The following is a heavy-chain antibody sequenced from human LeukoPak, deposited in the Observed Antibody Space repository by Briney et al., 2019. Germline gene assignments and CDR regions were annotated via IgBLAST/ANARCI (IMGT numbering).Heavy chain of an antibody. Sequence: SETLSLTCAVYGGSFIDYYWSWLRQPPGKGLGWIGEIDHSGSTTYNPSLKSRVTISVDTSKNQFSLKLNSVTAADTAVYYCARGFSHWGQGTLVTVSS. V-gene: IGHV4-34*01. D-gene: IGHD3-3*01. CDR2: IDHSGST. CDR3: ARGFSH. J-gene: IGHJ4*02. CDR1: GGSFIDYY.